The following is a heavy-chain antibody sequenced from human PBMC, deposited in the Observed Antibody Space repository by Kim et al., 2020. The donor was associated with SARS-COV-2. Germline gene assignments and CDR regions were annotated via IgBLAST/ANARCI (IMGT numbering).Heavy chain of an antibody. J-gene: IGHJ6*02. CDR3: ARANLLYPGRDIVVVPAPREDYYYGMDV. V-gene: IGHV3-21*01. Sequence: GGSLRLSCAASGFTFSSYSMNWVRQAPGKGLEWVSSISSSSSYIYYADSVKGRFTISRDNAKNSLYLQMNSLRAEDTAVYYCARANLLYPGRDIVVVPAPREDYYYGMDVWGQGTTVTVSS. D-gene: IGHD2-2*01. CDR2: ISSSSSYI. CDR1: GFTFSSYS.